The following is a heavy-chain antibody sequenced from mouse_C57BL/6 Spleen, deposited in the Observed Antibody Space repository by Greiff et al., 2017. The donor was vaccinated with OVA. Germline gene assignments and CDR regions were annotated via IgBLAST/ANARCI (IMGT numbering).Heavy chain of an antibody. CDR1: GYTFTSYD. CDR3: ARRGGSSYGYAMDY. V-gene: IGHV1-85*01. J-gene: IGHJ4*01. CDR2: IYPRDGST. D-gene: IGHD1-1*01. Sequence: QVQLQQSGPELVKPGASVKLSCKASGYTFTSYDINWVKQRPGQGLEWIGWIYPRDGSTKYNEKFKGKATLTVDTSSSTAYMELHSLTSEDSAVYFCARRGGSSYGYAMDYWGQGTSVTVSS.